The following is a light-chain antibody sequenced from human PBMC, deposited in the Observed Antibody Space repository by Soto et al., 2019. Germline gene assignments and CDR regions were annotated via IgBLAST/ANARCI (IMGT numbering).Light chain of an antibody. Sequence: QSVLTQPPSASETPGQRVTISCSGSSSNIGSNTVNWYQQLPGTAPKLLIYSNNQRPSGVPGRSSGSKSGTSGSLAISGLQSEGEADYYRAAWDDSCYVFGPGTKLTVL. J-gene: IGLJ1*01. CDR3: AAWDDSCYV. CDR1: SSNIGSNT. CDR2: SNN. V-gene: IGLV1-44*01.